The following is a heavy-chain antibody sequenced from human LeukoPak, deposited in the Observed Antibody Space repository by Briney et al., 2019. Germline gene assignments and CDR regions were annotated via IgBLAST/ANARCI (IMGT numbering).Heavy chain of an antibody. J-gene: IGHJ5*02. CDR3: AREGYSYSSKGWFDP. CDR1: GGSISSYY. D-gene: IGHD6-13*01. V-gene: IGHV4-59*01. Sequence: PSETLSLTCTVSGGSISSYYWSWIRQPPGKGLEWIGYIYYSGSTNYNPSLKSRVTISVDTSKNQFSLKLSSVTAADTAVYYCAREGYSYSSKGWFDPWGQGTLVTVSS. CDR2: IYYSGST.